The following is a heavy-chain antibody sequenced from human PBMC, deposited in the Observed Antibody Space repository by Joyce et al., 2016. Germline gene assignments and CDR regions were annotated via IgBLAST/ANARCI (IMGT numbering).Heavy chain of an antibody. J-gene: IGHJ2*01. Sequence: EGQLLESGGGLVQPGGSLRLSCAASDFTFTSYAMAWVRQAPGMGLEWVSAISGSGGTTYYTDSVKGRFTISRDNSKNTLFLEMSSLRADDSAVYYCAKQAPSWSAPGWDWNFDLWGSGTLVTVSS. D-gene: IGHD3-3*01. V-gene: IGHV3-23*01. CDR1: DFTFTSYA. CDR2: ISGSGGTT. CDR3: AKQAPSWSAPGWDWNFDL.